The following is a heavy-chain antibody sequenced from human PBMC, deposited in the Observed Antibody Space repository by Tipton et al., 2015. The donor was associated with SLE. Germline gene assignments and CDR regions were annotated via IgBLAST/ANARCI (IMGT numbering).Heavy chain of an antibody. J-gene: IGHJ5*02. Sequence: TLSLTCAVYGGSISSSSSYYWAWIRQPPGKGVEWIGEINHRGSTNYNPSLKSGVTISVDMSKNQFSLKLYSVTAADTAVYYCARGGVRARQFAPGGQGTLVPVPS. D-gene: IGHD6-6*01. CDR2: INHRGST. V-gene: IGHV4-34*01. CDR3: ARGGVRARQFAP. CDR1: GGSISSSSSYY.